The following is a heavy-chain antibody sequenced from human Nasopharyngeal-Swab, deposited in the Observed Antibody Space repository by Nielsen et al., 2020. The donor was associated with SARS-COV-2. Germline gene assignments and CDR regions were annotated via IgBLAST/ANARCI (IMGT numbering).Heavy chain of an antibody. Sequence: GESLKISCAASGFTFSSYAMNWVRQAPGKGLEWVAAIAYDGSNKYYADSVKGRFTISRDNSKNTLYLQMNSLRSEDTAVYYCASERNSRAVAGTFDYWGQGTLVTVSS. CDR2: IAYDGSNK. CDR3: ASERNSRAVAGTFDY. V-gene: IGHV3-30*04. J-gene: IGHJ4*02. D-gene: IGHD6-19*01. CDR1: GFTFSSYA.